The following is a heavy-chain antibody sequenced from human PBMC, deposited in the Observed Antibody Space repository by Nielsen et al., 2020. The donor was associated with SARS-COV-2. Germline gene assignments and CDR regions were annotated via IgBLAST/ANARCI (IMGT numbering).Heavy chain of an antibody. J-gene: IGHJ3*02. V-gene: IGHV3-21*04. CDR2: ISSSSSYI. D-gene: IGHD3-9*01. Sequence: GGSLRLSCAASGFTFSSYSMNWVRQAPGKGLEWVSSISSSSSYIYYADSVKGRFTISRDNAKNSLYLQMNSLRAEDTALYYCAKLYDILTQNAFDIWGQGTMVTVSS. CDR1: GFTFSSYS. CDR3: AKLYDILTQNAFDI.